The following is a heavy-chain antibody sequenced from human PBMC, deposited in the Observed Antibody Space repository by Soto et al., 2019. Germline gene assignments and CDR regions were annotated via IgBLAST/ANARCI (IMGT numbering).Heavy chain of an antibody. CDR3: ARGDCVGGTCYSLAGSFYYYVDV. CDR1: GFTFSNYW. J-gene: IGHJ6*03. D-gene: IGHD2-15*01. V-gene: IGHV3-74*01. CDR2: INSDGSVS. Sequence: EVQLVESGGGLVQPGGSLRLSCAASGFTFSNYWMYWVRQAPGKGLVWVSRINSDGSVSSYADSVKGRLTIYRDNVKNTLYLQMDSLRAEDTAVYYCARGDCVGGTCYSLAGSFYYYVDVWGKGTTVTVFS.